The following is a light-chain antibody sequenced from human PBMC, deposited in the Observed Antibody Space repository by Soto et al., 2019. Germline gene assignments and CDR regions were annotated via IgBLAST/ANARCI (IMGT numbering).Light chain of an antibody. Sequence: DIPVTQSPPSLFVSVGDRVTITCRASQNIGTSLNWFQHKPGKAPNLLMSGASNLETGVSSRFNGGGSGADFTLTIGGLQPEDFATYYCQQTYNVPYTFGQGTKLEIK. V-gene: IGKV1-39*01. CDR2: GAS. J-gene: IGKJ2*01. CDR1: QNIGTS. CDR3: QQTYNVPYT.